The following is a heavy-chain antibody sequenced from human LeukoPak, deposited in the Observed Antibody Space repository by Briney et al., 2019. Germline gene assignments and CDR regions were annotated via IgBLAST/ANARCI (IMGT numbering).Heavy chain of an antibody. CDR3: ARVSGSSWPSYYMDV. Sequence: SETLSLTCTVSGGSISSSSYYWGWIRQPPGKGLEWIGSIYYSGSTYYNPSLKSRVTISVDRSKNQFSLKLSSVTAADTAVYYCARVSGSSWPSYYMDVWGKGTTVTVSS. D-gene: IGHD6-13*01. J-gene: IGHJ6*03. CDR2: IYYSGST. CDR1: GGSISSSSYY. V-gene: IGHV4-39*07.